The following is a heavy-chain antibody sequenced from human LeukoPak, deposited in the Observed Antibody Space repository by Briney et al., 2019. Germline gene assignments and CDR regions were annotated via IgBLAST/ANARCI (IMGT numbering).Heavy chain of an antibody. Sequence: SETLSLTCTVSGGSISSSSYYWGWIRQPPGKGLEWIGNIYYSGSTYYNPSLESRVTISVDTSKNQFSLKLSSVTAADTAVYYCARSIQLWPHSTFDYWGQGTLVTVSS. CDR2: IYYSGST. V-gene: IGHV4-39*07. J-gene: IGHJ4*02. CDR1: GGSISSSSYY. CDR3: ARSIQLWPHSTFDY. D-gene: IGHD5-18*01.